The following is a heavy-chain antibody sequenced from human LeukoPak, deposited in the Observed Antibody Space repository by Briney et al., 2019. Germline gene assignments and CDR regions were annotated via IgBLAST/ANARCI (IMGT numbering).Heavy chain of an antibody. D-gene: IGHD3-22*01. CDR1: VYTFTSYG. CDR3: ARDFHSSGYYHYFHY. V-gene: IGHV1-18*01. CDR2: ISGYNGNT. J-gene: IGHJ4*02. Sequence: GASVNVSCKASVYTFTSYGISRVRQAPGQALEWMGWISGYNGNTNYAQKLQGRVTMTTDTSTSTAYMEPRSLRSDDTAVYYCARDFHSSGYYHYFHYWGQGTLVTVSS.